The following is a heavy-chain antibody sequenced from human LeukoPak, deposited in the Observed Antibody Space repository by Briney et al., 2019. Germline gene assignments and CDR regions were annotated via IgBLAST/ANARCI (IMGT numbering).Heavy chain of an antibody. Sequence: GGSLRLSCAASGFTFSSYAMTWVRQAPGKGLEWVSAISGAAGSTYYADSVKGRFTISRDNSKNTLYLRMNSLRAEDTAVYYCAEASGYDLYYSLDIWGQGTTVTVSS. D-gene: IGHD5-12*01. CDR1: GFTFSSYA. CDR3: AEASGYDLYYSLDI. CDR2: ISGAAGST. V-gene: IGHV3-23*01. J-gene: IGHJ6*02.